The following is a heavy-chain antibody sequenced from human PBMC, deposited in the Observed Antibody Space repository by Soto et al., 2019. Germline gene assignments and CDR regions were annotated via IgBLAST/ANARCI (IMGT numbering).Heavy chain of an antibody. CDR3: AKPLAYCGGDCSHDAFDI. Sequence: GGSLRPSCAASGFTFSSYAMSWVRQAPGKGLEWVSAISGSGGSTYYADSVKGRFTISRDNSKNTLYLQMNSLRAEDTAVYYCAKPLAYCGGDCSHDAFDIWGQGTMVTVSS. CDR2: ISGSGGST. J-gene: IGHJ3*02. CDR1: GFTFSSYA. V-gene: IGHV3-23*01. D-gene: IGHD2-21*02.